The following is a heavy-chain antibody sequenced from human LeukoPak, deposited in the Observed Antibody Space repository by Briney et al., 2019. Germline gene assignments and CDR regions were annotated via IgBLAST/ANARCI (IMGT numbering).Heavy chain of an antibody. CDR2: MKQDGSEN. V-gene: IGHV3-7*03. J-gene: IGHJ6*02. Sequence: GESLRLSCAASGFTFSGYWMSWVRQAPGKGLEWVANMKQDGSENYYVDSVKGRFTLSRDNPKNSLYLQMSSLRAEDTAGYYCVRLKHYFDSNGYYYYYGLDVWGQGTTVTVSS. D-gene: IGHD3-22*01. CDR1: GFTFSGYW. CDR3: VRLKHYFDSNGYYYYYGLDV.